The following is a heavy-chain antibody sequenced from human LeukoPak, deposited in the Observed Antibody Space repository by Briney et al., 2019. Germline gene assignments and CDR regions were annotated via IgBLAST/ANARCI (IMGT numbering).Heavy chain of an antibody. D-gene: IGHD4-23*01. Sequence: SETLSLTCTVSGGSISSGNHYWGWLRQPPGKGLQWIGSVYYSGTTYYDTSLKSRVTISVDTSKNQFSLKMSSGTAADTAVYYCARLLNGGRPGAAWFDTWGQGTLVTVSS. CDR3: ARLLNGGRPGAAWFDT. CDR1: GGSISSGNHY. CDR2: VYYSGTT. V-gene: IGHV4-39*01. J-gene: IGHJ5*02.